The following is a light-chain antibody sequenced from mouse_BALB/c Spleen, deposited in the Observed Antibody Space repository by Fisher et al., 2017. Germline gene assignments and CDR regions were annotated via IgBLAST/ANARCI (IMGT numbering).Light chain of an antibody. CDR1: SSVSY. Sequence: IVLTQSPALMSASPGEKVTMTCSASSSVSYMYWYQQKPRSSPKPWIYLTSNLASGVPARFSGSGSGTSYSLTISRMEAEDAATYYCQQRSSYPPTFGGGTKLEIK. J-gene: IGKJ2*01. V-gene: IGKV4-68*01. CDR2: LTS. CDR3: QQRSSYPPT.